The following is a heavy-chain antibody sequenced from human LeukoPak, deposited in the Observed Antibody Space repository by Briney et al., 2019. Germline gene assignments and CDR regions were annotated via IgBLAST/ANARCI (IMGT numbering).Heavy chain of an antibody. D-gene: IGHD3-22*01. V-gene: IGHV1-2*02. CDR2: INPNSGGT. Sequence: ASVKVSCKASGYTFTGYYMHWVRQAPGQGLEWMGWINPNSGGTNYAQKFQGRVTMTRDTSISTAYMELSRLRSDDTAVYYCARELYDSSGPTVYWGQGTLVTVSS. J-gene: IGHJ4*02. CDR3: ARELYDSSGPTVY. CDR1: GYTFTGYY.